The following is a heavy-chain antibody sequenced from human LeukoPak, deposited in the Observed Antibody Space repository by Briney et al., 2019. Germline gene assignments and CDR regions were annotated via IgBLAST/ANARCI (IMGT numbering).Heavy chain of an antibody. D-gene: IGHD3-16*01. CDR1: GYSISSGYY. J-gene: IGHJ5*02. Sequence: SETLSLTCTVSGYSISSGYYWGWIRQPPGKGLEWIGSIYHSGSTYYNPSLKSRVTISVDTSKNQFSLKLSSVTAADTAVYYCARGWVTGWFDPWGQGTLVTVSS. CDR2: IYHSGST. CDR3: ARGWVTGWFDP. V-gene: IGHV4-38-2*02.